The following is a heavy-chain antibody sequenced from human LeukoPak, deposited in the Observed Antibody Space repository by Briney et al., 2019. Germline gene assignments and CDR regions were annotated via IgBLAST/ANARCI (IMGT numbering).Heavy chain of an antibody. CDR3: ARGEWQWSDY. D-gene: IGHD3-3*01. J-gene: IGHJ4*02. CDR1: GFTFSSYA. Sequence: GGSLRLSCAASGFTFSSYAMHWVRQAPGKGLEWVAVIPYDGSSKYYADSVKGRLTISRDNSKKTLYLQMNNLRPEDTAVYYCARGEWQWSDYWGQGTLVTVSS. CDR2: IPYDGSSK. V-gene: IGHV3-30*04.